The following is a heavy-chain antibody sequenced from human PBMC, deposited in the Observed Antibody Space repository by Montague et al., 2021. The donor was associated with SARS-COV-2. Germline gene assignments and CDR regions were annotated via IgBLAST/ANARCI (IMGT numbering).Heavy chain of an antibody. D-gene: IGHD1-26*01. J-gene: IGHJ6*02. Sequence: SLRLSCAASGFTFSSYTMNWVRQAPGKGLEWVSSISSSSSYISYADLVKGRFTISRDNAKNSLYLQMNSLRAEDTAVYYCARVGIYYYYGMDVWGQGITVTVSS. CDR1: GFTFSSYT. V-gene: IGHV3-21*01. CDR2: ISSSSSYI. CDR3: ARVGIYYYYGMDV.